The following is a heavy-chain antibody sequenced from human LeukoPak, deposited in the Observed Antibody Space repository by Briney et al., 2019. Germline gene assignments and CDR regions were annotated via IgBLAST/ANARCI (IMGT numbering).Heavy chain of an antibody. D-gene: IGHD4-11*01. CDR3: ARVAQGATTENYYYYYMDV. J-gene: IGHJ6*03. Sequence: GGSLRLSCAASGFAFNRYTIKWVRQAPGKGLEWVSAITSRGTHIYNADSVKGRFTISRDNAENLAYLQMSSLRAEDTAVYYCARVAQGATTENYYYYYMDVWGKGTTVTVSS. V-gene: IGHV3-21*01. CDR1: GFAFNRYT. CDR2: ITSRGTHI.